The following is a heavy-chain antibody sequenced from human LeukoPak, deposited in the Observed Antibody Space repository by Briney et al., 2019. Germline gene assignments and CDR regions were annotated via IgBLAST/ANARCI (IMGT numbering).Heavy chain of an antibody. Sequence: GGSLRLSCSASGFTFSSYAMHWVRQAPGKGLEHVSAISSNGGSTYYADSVKGRFTISRDNSKNTLYLQMSSLRAEDTAVYYCVKDLGKRSGSYPRELGFDYWGQGTLVTVSS. CDR3: VKDLGKRSGSYPRELGFDY. D-gene: IGHD1-26*01. CDR2: ISSNGGST. CDR1: GFTFSSYA. V-gene: IGHV3-64D*06. J-gene: IGHJ4*02.